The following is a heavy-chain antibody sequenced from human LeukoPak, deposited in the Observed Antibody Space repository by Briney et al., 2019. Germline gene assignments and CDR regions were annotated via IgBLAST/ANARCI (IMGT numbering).Heavy chain of an antibody. J-gene: IGHJ4*02. CDR3: ARGGMLPGTTVTTLGY. Sequence: PSETLSLTCAAYGGSFSGYYWSRIRQPPGKGLEWIGEINHSGTTNYNPSLKSRVTISVDTSKNQFSLKLSSVTAADTAVYYCARGGMLPGTTVTTLGYWGQGTLVTVSS. CDR1: GGSFSGYY. CDR2: INHSGTT. D-gene: IGHD4-11*01. V-gene: IGHV4-34*01.